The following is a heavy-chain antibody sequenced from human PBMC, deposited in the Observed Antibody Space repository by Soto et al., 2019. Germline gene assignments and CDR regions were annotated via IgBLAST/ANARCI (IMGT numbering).Heavy chain of an antibody. CDR1: GYTFTSYY. Sequence: ASVKVSCKASGYTFTSYYMHWVRQAPGQGLEWMGIINPSGGSTSYAQKFQGRVTMTRDTSTSTVYMELSSLRSEDTAVYYCASGYYDILTGYPSSPYYYYGMDVWGQGTTVTVSS. CDR2: INPSGGST. J-gene: IGHJ6*02. CDR3: ASGYYDILTGYPSSPYYYYGMDV. V-gene: IGHV1-46*03. D-gene: IGHD3-9*01.